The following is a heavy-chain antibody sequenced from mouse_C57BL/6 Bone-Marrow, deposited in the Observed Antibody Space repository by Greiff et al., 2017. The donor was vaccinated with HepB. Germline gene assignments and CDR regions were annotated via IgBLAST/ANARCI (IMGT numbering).Heavy chain of an antibody. CDR2: LSSGGSYT. J-gene: IGHJ1*03. CDR1: GFTFSSYG. CDR3: AREGYYGSSWYFDV. Sequence: EVQRVESGGDLVKPGGSLKLSCAASGFTFSSYGMSWVRQTPDKRLEWVATLSSGGSYTYYPDSVKGRFTISRDNAKNTLYLQMSSLKSEDTAMYYCAREGYYGSSWYFDVWGTGTTVTVSS. V-gene: IGHV5-6*01. D-gene: IGHD1-1*01.